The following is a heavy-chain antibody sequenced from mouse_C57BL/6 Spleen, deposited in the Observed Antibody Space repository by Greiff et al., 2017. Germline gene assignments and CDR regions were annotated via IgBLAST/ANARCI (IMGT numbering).Heavy chain of an antibody. D-gene: IGHD4-1*01. CDR3: TRSSTGPRIDY. CDR1: GYTFTSYW. CDR2: IDTSDSDT. Sequence: QVQLQQPGAELVRPGSSVKLSCKASGYTFTSYWMHWVKQRPIQGLEWIGNIDTSDSDTHYNQKFKDKATLTLDKTSSTAYMQLSSLSSYDAAFYYCTRSSTGPRIDYWGQGTSVTVSS. J-gene: IGHJ4*01. V-gene: IGHV1-52*01.